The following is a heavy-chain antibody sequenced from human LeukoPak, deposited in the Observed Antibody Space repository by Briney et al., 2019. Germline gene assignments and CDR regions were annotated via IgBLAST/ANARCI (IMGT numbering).Heavy chain of an antibody. CDR1: VLTFSDYF. J-gene: IGHJ4*02. V-gene: IGHV3-23*01. CDR3: AKDAAGPEY. Sequence: GGSLRLSGVASVLTFSDYFMTWVRQAPGEGVCWVSGISAGGGSTYYADSVKGRFSISRDNSRNTLYLQMNSLRAEDTAVYYCAKDAAGPEYWGQGTLVTVS. CDR2: ISAGGGST. D-gene: IGHD6-13*01.